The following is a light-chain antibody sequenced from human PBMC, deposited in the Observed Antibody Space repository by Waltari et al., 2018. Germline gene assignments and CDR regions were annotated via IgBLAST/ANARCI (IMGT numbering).Light chain of an antibody. CDR3: QKDGRLPAT. J-gene: IGKJ1*01. CDR2: DAS. Sequence: EIVLTQSPGTLSLSPGERATLPCRASQSVSRYLAWYQQKPGQAPRPLIYDASIRATGIPDRFSGSGSGTDFSLTISRLEPEDFAVYYCQKDGRLPATFGQGTKVEIK. V-gene: IGKV3-20*01. CDR1: QSVSRY.